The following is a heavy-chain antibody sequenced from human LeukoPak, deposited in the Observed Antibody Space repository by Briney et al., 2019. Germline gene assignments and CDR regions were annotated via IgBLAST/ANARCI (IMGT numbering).Heavy chain of an antibody. CDR2: ISYDGSNK. D-gene: IGHD2-2*01. V-gene: IGHV3-30-3*01. Sequence: GGSLRLSCAASGFTFSSYAMHWVRQAPGKGLEWVAFISYDGSNKYYADSVKGRFTISRDNSKNTLYLQMNSLRAEDTAVYYCARDRYCSSTSCYNWLDPWGQGTLVTVSS. CDR3: ARDRYCSSTSCYNWLDP. CDR1: GFTFSSYA. J-gene: IGHJ5*02.